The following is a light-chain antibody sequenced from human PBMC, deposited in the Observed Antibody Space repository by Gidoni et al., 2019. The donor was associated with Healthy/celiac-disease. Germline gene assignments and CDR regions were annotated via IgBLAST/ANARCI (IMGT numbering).Light chain of an antibody. CDR1: SSNIGSNT. V-gene: IGLV1-44*01. CDR3: AAWDDSLNVVV. Sequence: QSVLTHPPSASRPPGQRVTISCSGSSSNIGSNTVNWYQQLPGTAPKLLIYSNNHRPSGVPDRFSGSKSGTSASLAISGLQSEDEADYYCAAWDDSLNVVVFGGGTKLTVL. J-gene: IGLJ2*01. CDR2: SNN.